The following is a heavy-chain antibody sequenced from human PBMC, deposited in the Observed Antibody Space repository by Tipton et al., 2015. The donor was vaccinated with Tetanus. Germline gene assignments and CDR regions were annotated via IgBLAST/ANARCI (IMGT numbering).Heavy chain of an antibody. D-gene: IGHD3-16*01. V-gene: IGHV4-34*01. CDR2: INHSGNT. Sequence: TLSLTCAVYGASFSDYYWSWIRQAPGKGLEWIGEINHSGNTNYNPSLESRVSISVDTSKHRFSLKVNSVIAADTATYYCARWIGVIPVTGNDAFDVWGPGAMVTVSS. CDR1: GASFSDYY. CDR3: ARWIGVIPVTGNDAFDV. J-gene: IGHJ3*01.